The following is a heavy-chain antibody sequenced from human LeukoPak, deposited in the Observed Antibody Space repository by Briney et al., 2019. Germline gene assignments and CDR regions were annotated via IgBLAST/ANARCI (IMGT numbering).Heavy chain of an antibody. J-gene: IGHJ4*02. Sequence: GASVKVSCKASGYTFTGYYMHWVRQAPGQGLEWMGWISAYNGNTNYAQKLQGRVTMTTDTSTSTAYMELRSLRSDDTAVYYCARWGRDGYNWEFDYWGQGTLVTVSS. CDR2: ISAYNGNT. CDR3: ARWGRDGYNWEFDY. D-gene: IGHD5-24*01. CDR1: GYTFTGYY. V-gene: IGHV1-18*04.